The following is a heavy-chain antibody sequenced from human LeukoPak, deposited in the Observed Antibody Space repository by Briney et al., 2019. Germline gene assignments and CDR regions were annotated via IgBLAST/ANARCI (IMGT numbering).Heavy chain of an antibody. V-gene: IGHV4-59*01. CDR1: GGSISSYY. CDR2: IYYSGST. CDR3: ARDPAGLNLFDP. J-gene: IGHJ5*02. D-gene: IGHD6-13*01. Sequence: PSETLSLTCTVSGGSISSYYWSWIRQPPGKGLEWIGYIYYSGSTNYNPSLKSRVTISVDTSKNQFSLKLSSVTAADTAVYYCARDPAGLNLFDPWGQGTLVTVSS.